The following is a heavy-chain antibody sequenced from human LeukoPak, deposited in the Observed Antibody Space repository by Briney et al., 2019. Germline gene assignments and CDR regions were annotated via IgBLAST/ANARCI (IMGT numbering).Heavy chain of an antibody. CDR1: GGSISSGGYY. V-gene: IGHV4-31*03. J-gene: IGHJ4*02. Sequence: PSETLSLTCTVSGGSISSGGYYWSWIRQHPGKGLEWIGYIYYSGSTYYNPSLKSRVTISVDTSKNQFSLKLSSVTAADTAVYYCASLAAAGTPFDYWGQGTLVTVSS. CDR2: IYYSGST. D-gene: IGHD6-13*01. CDR3: ASLAAAGTPFDY.